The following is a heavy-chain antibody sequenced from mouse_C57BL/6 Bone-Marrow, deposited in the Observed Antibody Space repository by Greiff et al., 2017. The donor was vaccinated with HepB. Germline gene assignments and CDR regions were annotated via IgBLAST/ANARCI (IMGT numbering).Heavy chain of an antibody. CDR3: ARGPITTVVAWYFDV. CDR2: INYDGSST. V-gene: IGHV5-16*01. D-gene: IGHD1-1*01. CDR1: GFTFSDYY. J-gene: IGHJ1*03. Sequence: EVMLVESEGGLVQPGSSMKLSCTASGFTFSDYYMAWVRQVPEKGLEWVANINYDGSSTYYLDSLKSRFIISRDNAKNILYLQMSSLKSEDTATYYCARGPITTVVAWYFDVWGTGTTVTVSS.